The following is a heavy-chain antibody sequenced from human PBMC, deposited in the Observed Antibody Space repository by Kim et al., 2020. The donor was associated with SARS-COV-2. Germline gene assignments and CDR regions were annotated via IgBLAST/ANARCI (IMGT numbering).Heavy chain of an antibody. Sequence: SVKVSCKASGGTFSSYAISWVRQAPGQGLEWMGGIIPIFGTANYAQKFQGRVTITADESTSTAYMELSSLRSEDTAVYYCARRTGIGGGWFDPWGQGTLVTVSS. CDR1: GGTFSSYA. J-gene: IGHJ5*02. CDR2: IIPIFGTA. D-gene: IGHD1-1*01. CDR3: ARRTGIGGGWFDP. V-gene: IGHV1-69*13.